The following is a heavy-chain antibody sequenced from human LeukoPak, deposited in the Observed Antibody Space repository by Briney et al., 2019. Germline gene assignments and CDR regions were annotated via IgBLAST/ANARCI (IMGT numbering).Heavy chain of an antibody. CDR3: ARLGGSGRHY. Sequence: GGFLRLSCAASGFTFSSYSMNWVRQAPGKGLEWVSYISSSSSTIYYADSVKGRFTISRDNAKNSLYLQMNSLRAEDTAVYYCARLGGSGRHYWGQGTLVTVSS. CDR1: GFTFSSYS. V-gene: IGHV3-48*04. D-gene: IGHD3-10*01. CDR2: ISSSSSTI. J-gene: IGHJ4*02.